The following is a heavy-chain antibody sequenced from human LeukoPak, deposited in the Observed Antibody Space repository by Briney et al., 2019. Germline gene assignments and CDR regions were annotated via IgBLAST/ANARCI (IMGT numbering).Heavy chain of an antibody. Sequence: SETLSLTCTVSGGSITNTNYYWGRIRQPPGQGLEWIGNIYYSGGTYYNPSLKSRVTISVDTSKNQFSLKLSSVTAADTAVYYCARVAAPITTGIFYYFDYWGQGTLVIVSS. CDR3: ARVAAPITTGIFYYFDY. V-gene: IGHV4-39*07. D-gene: IGHD1/OR15-1a*01. CDR2: IYYSGGT. J-gene: IGHJ4*02. CDR1: GGSITNTNYY.